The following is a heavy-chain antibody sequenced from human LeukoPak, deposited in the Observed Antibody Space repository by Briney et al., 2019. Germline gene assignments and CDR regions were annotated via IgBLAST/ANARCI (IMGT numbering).Heavy chain of an antibody. CDR3: ARVYSYYYDSSGYYYDY. CDR2: ISYSGST. CDR1: GGSISSSSYY. Sequence: PSETLSLTCTVSGGSISSSSYYWGWIRQPPGKGLEWIGSISYSGSTHYNPSLESRVTISVDTSKNQFSLKLSSVTAADTAVYYCARVYSYYYDSSGYYYDYWGQGTLVTVSS. V-gene: IGHV4-39*07. D-gene: IGHD3-22*01. J-gene: IGHJ4*02.